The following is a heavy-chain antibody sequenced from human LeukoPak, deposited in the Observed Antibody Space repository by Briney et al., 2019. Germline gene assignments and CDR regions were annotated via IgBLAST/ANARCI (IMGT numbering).Heavy chain of an antibody. CDR2: INHSGST. CDR3: ARGRGGYSYGYHFDY. CDR1: GGSFSGYY. J-gene: IGHJ4*02. V-gene: IGHV4-34*01. Sequence: SETLSLTCAVYGGSFSGYYWSWIRQPPGKGLEWIGEINHSGSTNYNPSLKSRVTISVDRSKNQFSLKLSSVTAADTAVYYCARGRGGYSYGYHFDYWGQGTLVTVSS. D-gene: IGHD5-18*01.